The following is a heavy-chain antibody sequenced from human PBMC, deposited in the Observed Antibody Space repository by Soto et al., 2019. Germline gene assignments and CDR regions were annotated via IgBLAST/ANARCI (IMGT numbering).Heavy chain of an antibody. D-gene: IGHD3-3*01. CDR1: GFTFSSYA. CDR3: AKVGHYDFWSGYQNWFDP. V-gene: IGHV3-23*01. CDR2: ISGSGGST. Sequence: QSGGSLRLSCAASGFTFSSYAMSWVRQAPGKGLEWVSAISGSGGSTYYADSVKGRFTISRDNSKNTLYLQMNSLRAEDTAVYYCAKVGHYDFWSGYQNWFDPWGQGTLVTVS. J-gene: IGHJ5*02.